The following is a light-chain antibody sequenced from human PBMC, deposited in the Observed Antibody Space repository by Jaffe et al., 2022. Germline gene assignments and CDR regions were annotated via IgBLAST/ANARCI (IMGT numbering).Light chain of an antibody. CDR2: ENN. CDR3: VTCDSSLSAV. V-gene: IGLV1-51*02. Sequence: QSVLTQPPSVSAAPGQKVTISCSGSSSNIGNNYVSWYQQLPGTAPKLLIYENNKRPSGIPDRFSGSKSGTSASLGITGLQTGDEADYYCVTCDSSLSAVFGGGTKLTVL. CDR1: SSNIGNNY. J-gene: IGLJ2*01.